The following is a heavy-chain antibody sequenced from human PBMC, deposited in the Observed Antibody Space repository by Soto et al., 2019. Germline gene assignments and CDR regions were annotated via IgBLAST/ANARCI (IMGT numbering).Heavy chain of an antibody. Sequence: QVQLQESGPGLVKPSETLSLTCTVSGGSVGSGSYYWSWIRQPLGKGLEWIGYIYYSGNTDYNPSLRGRDTISVDKAKNHFSMQLTSVTSADTAIHYSARDSVLASYSDHRHPYWFEPWGQGTLVIVSS. CDR3: ARDSVLASYSDHRHPYWFEP. D-gene: IGHD4-17*01. CDR2: IYYSGNT. J-gene: IGHJ5*02. V-gene: IGHV4-61*03. CDR1: GGSVGSGSYY.